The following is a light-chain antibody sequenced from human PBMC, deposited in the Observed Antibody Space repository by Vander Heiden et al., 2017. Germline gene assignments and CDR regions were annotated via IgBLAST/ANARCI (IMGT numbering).Light chain of an antibody. CDR1: ALPKQY. CDR3: QSADSSGTYSHVV. Sequence: SYELTQPPSVAVSPGPTARNTCSGDALPKQYAYWYQQKPGQAPVLVIYKDSERPSGIPERFSGSSSGTTVTLTISGVQAEDEADYYCQSADSSGTYSHVVFGGGTKLTVL. J-gene: IGLJ2*01. CDR2: KDS. V-gene: IGLV3-25*03.